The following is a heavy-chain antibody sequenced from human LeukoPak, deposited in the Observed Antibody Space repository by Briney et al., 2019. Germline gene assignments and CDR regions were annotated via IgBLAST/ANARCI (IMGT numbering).Heavy chain of an antibody. CDR1: GFTFSSYG. CDR2: IRYDGSNK. Sequence: GSLRLSCAASGFTFSSYGMHWVRQAPGKGLGWVAFIRYDGSNKYYADSVKGRFTISRDNSKNTLYLQMNSLRVEGTAVYFCVKDRYDYESGGHRNLDLWRQATL. D-gene: IGHD5-12*01. J-gene: IGHJ4*02. CDR3: VKDRYDYESGGHRNLDL. V-gene: IGHV3-30*02.